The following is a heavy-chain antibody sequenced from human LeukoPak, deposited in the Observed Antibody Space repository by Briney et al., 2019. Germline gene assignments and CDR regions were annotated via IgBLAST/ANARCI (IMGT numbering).Heavy chain of an antibody. CDR1: GGSISSYY. Sequence: SETLSLTCTVSGGSISSYYWSWIRQPARKGLQWIGRIYTSGSTYYNPSLKSRVTISVDTSKNQFSLKLSSVTAADTAVYYCAREREGPYGYLDYWGQGILVTVSS. D-gene: IGHD4-17*01. CDR3: AREREGPYGYLDY. V-gene: IGHV4-4*07. CDR2: IYTSGST. J-gene: IGHJ4*02.